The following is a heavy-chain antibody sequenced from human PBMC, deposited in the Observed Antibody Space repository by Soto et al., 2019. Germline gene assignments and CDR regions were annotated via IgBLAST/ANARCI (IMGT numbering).Heavy chain of an antibody. CDR3: ARELGGYNYGHYYYYGMDV. V-gene: IGHV1-69*13. D-gene: IGHD5-12*01. J-gene: IGHJ6*02. CDR2: IIPIFGTA. CDR1: GGTFSSYA. Sequence: ASVKVSCKASGGTFSSYAISWVRQAPGQGLEWMGGIIPIFGTANYAQKFQGRVTITADESTSTAYMELSSLRSEDTAVYYCARELGGYNYGHYYYYGMDVWGQGTTVTVSS.